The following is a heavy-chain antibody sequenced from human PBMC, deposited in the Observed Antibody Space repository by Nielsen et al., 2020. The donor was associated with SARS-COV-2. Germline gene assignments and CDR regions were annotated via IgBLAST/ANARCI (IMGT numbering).Heavy chain of an antibody. Sequence: SETLSLTCAVYGGSFSGYYWSWIRQPPGKGLEWIGEINHSGSTNYNPSLKSRVTISVDTSKNQFSLKLSSVTAADTAVYYCARAGVDYFDYWGQGTLVTVSS. CDR2: INHSGST. CDR3: ARAGVDYFDY. CDR1: GGSFSGYY. J-gene: IGHJ4*02. V-gene: IGHV4-34*01. D-gene: IGHD7-27*01.